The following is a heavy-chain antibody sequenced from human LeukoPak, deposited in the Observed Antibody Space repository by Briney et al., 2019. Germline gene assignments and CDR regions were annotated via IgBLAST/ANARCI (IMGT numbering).Heavy chain of an antibody. CDR1: GFTFSSYA. CDR2: ISHDGFI. CDR3: ARDWVYKIDY. J-gene: IGHJ4*02. V-gene: IGHV3-74*01. Sequence: GGSLRLSCAASGFTFSSYAMSWVRQAPGKGLVWVSRISHDGFISYADSVKGRFTISRDNAKNTLILQMNSLRAEDTAVYYCARDWVYKIDYWGRGTLVTVSP. D-gene: IGHD5-24*01.